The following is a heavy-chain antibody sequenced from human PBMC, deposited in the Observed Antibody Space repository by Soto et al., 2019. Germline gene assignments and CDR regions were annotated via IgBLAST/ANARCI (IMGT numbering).Heavy chain of an antibody. CDR2: IIPIFGTA. V-gene: IGHV1-69*01. J-gene: IGHJ6*02. D-gene: IGHD2-2*01. CDR3: ARLRCSSTSCYPRYYYGMDV. Sequence: QVQLVQSGAEVKKPGSSVKVSCKASGGTFSSYAISWVRQAPGPGLEWMGGIIPIFGTANYAQKFQGRGTITADESTSKAYMELSSLRSEDTAVYYCARLRCSSTSCYPRYYYGMDVWGQGTPVTVSS. CDR1: GGTFSSYA.